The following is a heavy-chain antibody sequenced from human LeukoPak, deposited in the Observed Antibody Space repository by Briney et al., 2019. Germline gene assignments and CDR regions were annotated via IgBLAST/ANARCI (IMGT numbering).Heavy chain of an antibody. D-gene: IGHD3-9*01. CDR1: GDTPSSYA. V-gene: IGHV1-69*05. J-gene: IGHJ5*02. CDR3: ARAASPYYDIMAGYPTPYGNNWFDP. CDR2: IIPIFGTA. Sequence: KVSCEASGDTPSSYAISSVRDDLEQGLEWRGEIIPIFGTANYAQKFRGKVTITTEESTSTAYMELSSLTAEDTAVYYCARAASPYYDIMAGYPTPYGNNWFDPCGQGSLVTVSS.